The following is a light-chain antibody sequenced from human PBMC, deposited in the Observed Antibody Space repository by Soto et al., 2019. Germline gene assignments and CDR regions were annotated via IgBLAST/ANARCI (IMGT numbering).Light chain of an antibody. CDR2: DSS. V-gene: IGKV1-33*01. J-gene: IGKJ5*01. CDR1: QDITNY. Sequence: DIQMTQSPSSLSASVGDRVTIICQASQDITNYLNWYQQKPGKAPKLLIHDSSNLETGVTSRFSGSGSGTYFSFTISSLHPEDIATYYCQQYDTLPLTFGQGTRLEIK. CDR3: QQYDTLPLT.